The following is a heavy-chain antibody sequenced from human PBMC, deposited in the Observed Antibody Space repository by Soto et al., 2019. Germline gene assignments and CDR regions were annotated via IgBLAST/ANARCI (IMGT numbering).Heavy chain of an antibody. CDR1: GYTFTRYG. CDR2: ISAYNGNT. V-gene: IGHV1-18*01. J-gene: IGHJ5*02. Sequence: GASGKVSCKASGYTFTRYGISWVRHAPGQGLEWMGWISAYNGNTNYAQKLQGRVTMTTDTSTSTAYMELRSLRSDDTAVYYCARGGVELLWVGELQDWFDPWGQGTLVTVSS. CDR3: ARGGVELLWVGELQDWFDP. D-gene: IGHD3-10*01.